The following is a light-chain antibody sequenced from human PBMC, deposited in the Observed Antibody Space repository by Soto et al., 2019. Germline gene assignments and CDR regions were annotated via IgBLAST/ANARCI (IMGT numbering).Light chain of an antibody. CDR2: GAS. CDR3: QQSGSSPWT. Sequence: EIVLTQSPGTLSLSPGERATLSCRASQSITSSYLAWHQQKPGQAPRLLIYGASTRATGIPDRFSGSGSGTDFTLTISRLEPEDSAVYYCQQSGSSPWTFGQGTKV. V-gene: IGKV3-20*01. CDR1: QSITSSY. J-gene: IGKJ1*01.